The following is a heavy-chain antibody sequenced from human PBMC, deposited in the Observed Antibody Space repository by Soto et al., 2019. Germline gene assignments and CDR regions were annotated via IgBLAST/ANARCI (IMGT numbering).Heavy chain of an antibody. CDR3: ARGRRIAARPLDY. CDR1: GFTFSSFS. Sequence: EVQLVESGGGLVKPGGSLRLSCAASGFTFSSFSMNWVRQAPGKGLEWVSVIYSGGSTYYADSVKGRFTISRDNSKNTLYLQMNSLRAEDTAVYYCARGRRIAARPLDYWGQGTLVTVSS. V-gene: IGHV3-66*01. CDR2: IYSGGST. D-gene: IGHD6-6*01. J-gene: IGHJ4*02.